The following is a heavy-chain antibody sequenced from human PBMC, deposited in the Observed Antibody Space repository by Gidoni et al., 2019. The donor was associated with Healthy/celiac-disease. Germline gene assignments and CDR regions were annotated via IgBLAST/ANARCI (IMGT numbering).Heavy chain of an antibody. CDR3: TAPLYDSSGYYWGY. V-gene: IGHV3-15*07. J-gene: IGHJ4*02. CDR2: IKSKTDGGTT. D-gene: IGHD3-22*01. CDR1: GFTFSNAW. Sequence: CPASGFTFSNAWMNWVRQAPGKGLEWVGRIKSKTDGGTTDYAAPVKGRFTISRDDSKNTLYLQMNSLKPEDTAVYYCTAPLYDSSGYYWGYWGQGTLVTVSS.